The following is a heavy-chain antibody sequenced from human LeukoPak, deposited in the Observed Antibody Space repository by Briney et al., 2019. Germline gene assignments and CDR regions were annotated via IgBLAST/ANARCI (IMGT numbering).Heavy chain of an antibody. D-gene: IGHD3-3*01. CDR3: GRETDFGVVTN. CDR1: GGSFSGYY. Sequence: PSETLSLTCAVYGGSFSGYYWSCIRQPPGKGLEWIGEINHSGSTNYNPSLKSRVTISVDTSKNQFSLQLNSMTPEDTAVYYCGRETDFGVVTNWGQGTLVTVSS. V-gene: IGHV4-34*01. CDR2: INHSGST. J-gene: IGHJ4*02.